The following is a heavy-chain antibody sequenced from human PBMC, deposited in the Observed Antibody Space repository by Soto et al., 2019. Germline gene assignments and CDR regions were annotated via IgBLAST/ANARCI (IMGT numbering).Heavy chain of an antibody. J-gene: IGHJ4*02. D-gene: IGHD6-19*01. CDR2: IWYDGSNK. Sequence: PGGSLRLSCAASGFTFSSYSMHWVRQAPGKGLEWVAVIWYDGSNKYYADSVKGRFTISRDNSKNTLYLQMNSLRAEDTAVYYCAKEGEYSSGWDNFDYWGQGTLVTVSS. CDR1: GFTFSSYS. CDR3: AKEGEYSSGWDNFDY. V-gene: IGHV3-33*06.